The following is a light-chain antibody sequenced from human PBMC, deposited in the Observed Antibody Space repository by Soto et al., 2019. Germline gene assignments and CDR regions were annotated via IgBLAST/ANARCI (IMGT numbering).Light chain of an antibody. CDR3: QTWGTDIYVV. J-gene: IGLJ2*01. Sequence: QSVLTQSPSASASLGASVKLTCTLSSGHSRYAIAWHQQQPERGPRYLMKLNSDGSHTKGDGIPDRFSGSSSGAERYLTISSLQSEDEADYYCQTWGTDIYVVFGGGTKVTVL. CDR1: SGHSRYA. V-gene: IGLV4-69*01. CDR2: LNSDGSH.